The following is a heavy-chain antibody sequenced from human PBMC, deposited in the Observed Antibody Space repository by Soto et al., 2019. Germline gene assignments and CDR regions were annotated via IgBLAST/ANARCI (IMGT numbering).Heavy chain of an antibody. V-gene: IGHV4-59*01. J-gene: IGHJ3*01. CDR1: VGSISSNY. CDR3: AHPRGYGVFDAYDF. CDR2: IFHSGST. D-gene: IGHD4-17*01. Sequence: PSETLSLTCTVSVGSISSNYWSWIRQPPGKGLEWIGYIFHSGSTTYNPSLKSRVTMSVDTSKNQFSLNLSSVTAADTAVYYCAHPRGYGVFDAYDFWGQGAMVTVSS.